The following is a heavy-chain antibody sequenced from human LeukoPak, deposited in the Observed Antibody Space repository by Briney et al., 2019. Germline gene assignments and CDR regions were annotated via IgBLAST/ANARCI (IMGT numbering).Heavy chain of an antibody. CDR1: GYSINSGYY. V-gene: IGHV4-38-2*02. J-gene: IGHJ3*02. CDR2: MYHRGRP. CDR3: AKSNGYGLVDI. Sequence: SETLSLTCTVSGYSINSGYYWGWIRQPPGKGLEWIGSMYHRGRPYYSPSLRSRVTISLDTSRNQFSLKLNSVTAADTAVYYCAKSNGYGLVDIWGQGTMVTVSS. D-gene: IGHD3-10*01.